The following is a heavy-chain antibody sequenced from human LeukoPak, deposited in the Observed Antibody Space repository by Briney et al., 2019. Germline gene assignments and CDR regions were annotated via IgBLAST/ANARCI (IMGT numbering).Heavy chain of an antibody. D-gene: IGHD6-19*01. CDR3: ARGMSSGWFDC. Sequence: ASMKVSCKASGYTFTGYYIHWVRQAPGQGLEWMGWINPNSGGTNYAQKFQGRVTMTSGTSVSTTYMELSRLRSDDTAVYYCARGMSSGWFDCWGQATLVTVSS. CDR1: GYTFTGYY. CDR2: INPNSGGT. V-gene: IGHV1-2*02. J-gene: IGHJ5*01.